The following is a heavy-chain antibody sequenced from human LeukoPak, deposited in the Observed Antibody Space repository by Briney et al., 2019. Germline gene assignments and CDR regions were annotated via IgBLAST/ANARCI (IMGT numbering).Heavy chain of an antibody. CDR3: AKRYYYLDV. Sequence: GGSLRLSCAASGFTFSSYAMSWVRQAPGKGLEWVSTIDNSGGGTYYADSVKGRFTISRDNPQNTLYLQMNSLTAEDTAVYYCAKRYYYLDVWGKGTTATVSS. J-gene: IGHJ6*03. V-gene: IGHV3-23*01. CDR2: IDNSGGGT. CDR1: GFTFSSYA.